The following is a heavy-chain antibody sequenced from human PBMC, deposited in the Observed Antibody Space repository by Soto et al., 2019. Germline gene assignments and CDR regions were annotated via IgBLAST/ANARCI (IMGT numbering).Heavy chain of an antibody. J-gene: IGHJ5*01. CDR1: GYTFTSYG. Sequence: ASVKVSCKASGYTFTSYGISWVRQAPGQGLEWMGWISGYNGNTDYAQKFQGRVTMTTDTSTSTAYMELRSLRSDDTAVYYCARDLGPPNWFDSWGQGTLVTSPQ. CDR2: ISGYNGNT. V-gene: IGHV1-18*01. D-gene: IGHD2-8*01. CDR3: ARDLGPPNWFDS.